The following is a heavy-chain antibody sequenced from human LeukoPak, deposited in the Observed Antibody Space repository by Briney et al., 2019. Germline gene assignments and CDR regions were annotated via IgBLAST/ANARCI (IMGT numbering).Heavy chain of an antibody. Sequence: GESLKISCKGSGYSFTSNWISWVRQVPGKGLEWVGRIDPSDSYTNYSPSFQGHVTISADKSISTAYLQWSSLKASDTAMYYCARQPEGTWFDPWGQGTLVTVSS. V-gene: IGHV5-10-1*01. J-gene: IGHJ5*02. CDR1: GYSFTSNW. CDR2: IDPSDSYT. CDR3: ARQPEGTWFDP. D-gene: IGHD1-1*01.